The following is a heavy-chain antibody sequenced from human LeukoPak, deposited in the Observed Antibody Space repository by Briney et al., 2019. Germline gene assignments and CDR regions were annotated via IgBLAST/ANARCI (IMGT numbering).Heavy chain of an antibody. CDR1: GFTFSTYG. CDR3: TKSPSGGYYYYMDV. V-gene: IGHV3-30*18. Sequence: PGGSLRLSCAASGFTFSTYGMHWVRQAPGKGLEWVAVISYDGSNKYYADSVKGRFTISRDNSKNTLYLQMNSLRAEDTAVYYCTKSPSGGYYYYMDVWGKGTTVTISS. J-gene: IGHJ6*03. CDR2: ISYDGSNK. D-gene: IGHD3-10*01.